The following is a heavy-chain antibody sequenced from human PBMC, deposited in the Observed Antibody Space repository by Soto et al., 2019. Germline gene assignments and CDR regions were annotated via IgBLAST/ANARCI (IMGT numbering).Heavy chain of an antibody. D-gene: IGHD2-15*01. CDR2: ISYDGSNK. J-gene: IGHJ4*02. Sequence: QVQLVESGGGVVQPGRSLRLSCAASGFTFSSYAMHWVRQAPGKGLEWVAVISYDGSNKYYADSVKGRFTISRDNSKNTLYLQMNSLRAEDTAVYYCARGDPGYCSGGSCADFDYWGQGPLVTVSS. CDR1: GFTFSSYA. V-gene: IGHV3-30-3*01. CDR3: ARGDPGYCSGGSCADFDY.